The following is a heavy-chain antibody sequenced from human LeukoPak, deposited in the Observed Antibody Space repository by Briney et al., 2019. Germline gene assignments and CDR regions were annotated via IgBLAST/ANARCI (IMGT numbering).Heavy chain of an antibody. V-gene: IGHV4-34*01. Sequence: SETLSLTCAVYGGSFSGYYWSWIRQPPGKGLEWIGEINHSGSTNYNPSLKSRVTMSVDTSKNQFSLKLSSVTAADTAVYYCARDGDFGGYFDYWGQGTLVTVSS. CDR1: GGSFSGYY. CDR2: INHSGST. J-gene: IGHJ4*02. CDR3: ARDGDFGGYFDY. D-gene: IGHD4-23*01.